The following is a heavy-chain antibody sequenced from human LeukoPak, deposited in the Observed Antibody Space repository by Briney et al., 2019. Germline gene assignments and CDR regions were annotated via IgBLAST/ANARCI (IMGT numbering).Heavy chain of an antibody. V-gene: IGHV4-39*07. Sequence: SETLSLTCSVSGGSTRSGRHHWAWVRQPPGKGLEFIGSLDESGRPYYNAPLKSRVTISEDSSGKQFSLNLSSVTAADTAVYYCARDLGGYPFFMNVWGRGTTVIVSS. CDR1: GGSTRSGRHH. J-gene: IGHJ6*03. D-gene: IGHD2-15*01. CDR2: LDESGRP. CDR3: ARDLGGYPFFMNV.